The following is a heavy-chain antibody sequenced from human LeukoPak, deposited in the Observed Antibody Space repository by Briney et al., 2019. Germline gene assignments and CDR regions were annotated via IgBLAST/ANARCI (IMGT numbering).Heavy chain of an antibody. CDR2: IRSAGSYI. V-gene: IGHV3-21*01. CDR3: ARGLSYADY. D-gene: IGHD5-18*01. CDR1: GLIFSSYS. Sequence: GGSLRLSCAASGLIFSSYSMNWVRQAPGKGLEWVSSIRSAGSYIYYADSVKGRFTVSRDNAKNSLYLQMNGLRAEDTAVYYCARGLSYADYWGQGTLVTVSS. J-gene: IGHJ4*02.